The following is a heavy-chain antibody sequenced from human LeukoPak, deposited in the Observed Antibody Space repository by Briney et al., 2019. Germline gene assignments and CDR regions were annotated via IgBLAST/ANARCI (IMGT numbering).Heavy chain of an antibody. Sequence: ASVKVSCKASGYTFTSYGISWVRQAPGQGLEWMGWISAYNGNTNYAQKLQGRVTMTTDTSTSTAYMELSSLRSEDTAVYYCARGTDYYDSSGPPEVWGQGTMVTVSS. CDR1: GYTFTSYG. CDR3: ARGTDYYDSSGPPEV. V-gene: IGHV1-18*01. J-gene: IGHJ3*01. CDR2: ISAYNGNT. D-gene: IGHD3-22*01.